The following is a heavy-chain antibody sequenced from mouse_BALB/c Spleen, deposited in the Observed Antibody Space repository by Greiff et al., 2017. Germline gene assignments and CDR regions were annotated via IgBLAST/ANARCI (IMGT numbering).Heavy chain of an antibody. CDR1: GFSLTSYG. D-gene: IGHD1-1*01. V-gene: IGHV2-9*02. Sequence: QVQLKESGPGLVAPSQSLSITCTVSGFSLTSYGVHWVRQPPGKGLEWLGVIWAGGSTNYNSALMSRLSISKDNSKSQVFLKMNSLQTDDTAMYYCARDTDYGSSYSYFDYWGQGTTLTVSS. CDR2: IWAGGST. CDR3: ARDTDYGSSYSYFDY. J-gene: IGHJ2*01.